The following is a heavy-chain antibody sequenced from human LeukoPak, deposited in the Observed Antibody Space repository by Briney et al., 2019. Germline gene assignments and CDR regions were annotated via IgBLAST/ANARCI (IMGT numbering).Heavy chain of an antibody. V-gene: IGHV3-53*01. CDR3: ARGVEPLAANTLAY. J-gene: IGHJ4*02. CDR1: GFTVITND. Sequence: WGSLRLSCAASGFTVITNDMTWVRQAPGKGLEWVSVLYSDGNTKYADSVQGRFTISRDNSKNTLYLEMNSLSPDDTAVYYCARGVEPLAANTLAYWGQGTLVTVSS. CDR2: LYSDGNT. D-gene: IGHD1-14*01.